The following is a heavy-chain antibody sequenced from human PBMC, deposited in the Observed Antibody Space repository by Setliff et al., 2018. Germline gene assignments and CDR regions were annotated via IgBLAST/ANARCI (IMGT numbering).Heavy chain of an antibody. Sequence: SETLSLTCTVSGYSISSGYIWGWIRQPPGKGLEWVGNIGHSGSTNYNPSLKSRVTISVDTSKNQFSLKLSSVTAADTAVYYCARGWIQLWYNWFDPWGQGTLVTVSS. V-gene: IGHV4-38-2*02. CDR3: ARGWIQLWYNWFDP. J-gene: IGHJ5*02. D-gene: IGHD5-18*01. CDR2: IGHSGST. CDR1: GYSISSGYI.